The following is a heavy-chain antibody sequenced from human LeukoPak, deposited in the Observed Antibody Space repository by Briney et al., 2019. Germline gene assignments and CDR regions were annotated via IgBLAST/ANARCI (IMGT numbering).Heavy chain of an antibody. CDR1: GYTFTNYY. V-gene: IGHV1-2*02. J-gene: IGHJ4*02. D-gene: IGHD2-15*01. CDR2: IIPDSGGA. Sequence: ASVKVSCKTSGYTFTNYYVHWVRQAPGQGLEWMGYIIPDSGGADYDQRFQGRVTLTRDKSISTVYMELRSLSSDDTATYYCSTEDKYCSGGNCGKYWGQGTLVTVSS. CDR3: STEDKYCSGGNCGKY.